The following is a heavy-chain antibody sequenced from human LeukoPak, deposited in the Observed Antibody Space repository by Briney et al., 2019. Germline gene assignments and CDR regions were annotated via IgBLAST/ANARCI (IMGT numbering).Heavy chain of an antibody. J-gene: IGHJ4*02. CDR3: ARGRGSYDLYYFDY. CDR2: INPNSGGT. D-gene: IGHD1-26*01. Sequence: ASVKVSCKASGYTSTGYYMHWVRQAPGQGLEWMGWINPNSGGTNYAQKFQGRVTMTRDTSISTAYMELSRLRSDDTAVYYCARGRGSYDLYYFDYWGQGTLVTVSS. CDR1: GYTSTGYY. V-gene: IGHV1-2*02.